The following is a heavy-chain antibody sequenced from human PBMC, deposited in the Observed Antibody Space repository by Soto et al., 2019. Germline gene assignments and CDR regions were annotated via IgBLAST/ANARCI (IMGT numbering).Heavy chain of an antibody. CDR1: GDSVSSNSAA. CDR2: TYYRSKWYN. J-gene: IGHJ5*02. CDR3: AREGPGVVVAASVSWFDP. D-gene: IGHD2-15*01. Sequence: SQTLSLTCAISGDSVSSNSAAWNWIRQSPSRGLEWLGRTYYRSKWYNDYAVSVKSRITINPDTSKKQFSLQLNSVTPEDTAVYYCAREGPGVVVAASVSWFDPWGQGTLVTVSS. V-gene: IGHV6-1*01.